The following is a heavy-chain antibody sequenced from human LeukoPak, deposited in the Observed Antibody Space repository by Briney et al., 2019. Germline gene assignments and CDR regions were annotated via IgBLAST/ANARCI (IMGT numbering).Heavy chain of an antibody. CDR3: AKDRGSSYGCLRYYYYYYMDV. Sequence: PGRSLRLSCAASGFTFSSYAMHWVRQAPGKGLEWVAVISYDGSNKYYADSVKGRFTISRDNSKNTLYLQMNSLRAEDTAVYYCAKDRGSSYGCLRYYYYYYMDVWGKGTTVTVSS. CDR2: ISYDGSNK. CDR1: GFTFSSYA. J-gene: IGHJ6*03. D-gene: IGHD5-18*01. V-gene: IGHV3-30*04.